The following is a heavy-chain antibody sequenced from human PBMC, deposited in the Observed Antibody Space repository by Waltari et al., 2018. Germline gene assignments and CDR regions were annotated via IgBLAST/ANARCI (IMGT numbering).Heavy chain of an antibody. V-gene: IGHV4-34*01. CDR3: ARWFGAAAGTTRDY. D-gene: IGHD6-13*01. CDR1: GRPFSGYY. Sequence: QVQLQQWGAGLLKPSEPLSPTCAVSGRPFSGYYRIRHRQPPGKGLEWMGEINHSGSTNYNPSLKSRVTISVDTSKNQFSLKLSSVTAADTAVYYCARWFGAAAGTTRDYWGQGTLVTVSS. CDR2: INHSGST. J-gene: IGHJ4*02.